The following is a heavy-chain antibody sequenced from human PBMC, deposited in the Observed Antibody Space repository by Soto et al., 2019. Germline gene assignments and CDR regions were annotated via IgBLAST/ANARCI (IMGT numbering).Heavy chain of an antibody. Sequence: ASVKVSCKVSGYTLTELSMHWVRQAPGKGLEWMGGFDPEDGETIYAQKFQGRVTMTEDTSTDTAYMELSSLRSEDTAVYYCATDIQYCSGGSCYIDWFDPWGQGTLVTVSS. CDR1: GYTLTELS. CDR3: ATDIQYCSGGSCYIDWFDP. J-gene: IGHJ5*02. D-gene: IGHD2-15*01. CDR2: FDPEDGET. V-gene: IGHV1-24*01.